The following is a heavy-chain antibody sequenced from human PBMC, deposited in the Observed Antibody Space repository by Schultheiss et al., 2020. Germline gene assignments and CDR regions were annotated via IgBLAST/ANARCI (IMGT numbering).Heavy chain of an antibody. CDR2: INHSGST. V-gene: IGHV4-34*01. D-gene: IGHD2-15*01. Sequence: SETLSLTCAVYGGSFSGYYWSWIRQPPGKGLEWIGEINHSGSTYYNPSLKSRVTISVDRSKNQFSLKLSSVTAADTAVYYCASRRVGEDYWGQGTLVTVSS. CDR1: GGSFSGYY. J-gene: IGHJ4*02. CDR3: ASRRVGEDY.